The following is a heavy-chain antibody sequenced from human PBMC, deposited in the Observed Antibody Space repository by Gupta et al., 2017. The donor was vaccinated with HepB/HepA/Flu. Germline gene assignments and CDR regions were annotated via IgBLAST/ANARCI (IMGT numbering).Heavy chain of an antibody. J-gene: IGHJ5*02. CDR1: GFTFDDYA. Sequence: EVQLVESGGGLVQPGRSLRLSCAASGFTFDDYAMHWVRQAPGKGLEWVAGISWNSGSIGYADSVKGRFTISRDNAKNSLYLQMNSLRAEDTALYYCAKGTTGVIYDWFDPGGQGTMVTVSS. CDR2: ISWNSGSI. CDR3: AKGTTGVIYDWFDP. D-gene: IGHD4-23*01. V-gene: IGHV3-9*01.